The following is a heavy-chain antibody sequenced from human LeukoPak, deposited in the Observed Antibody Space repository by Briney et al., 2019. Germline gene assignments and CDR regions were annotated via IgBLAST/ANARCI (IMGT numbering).Heavy chain of an antibody. D-gene: IGHD3-3*02. J-gene: IGHJ4*02. Sequence: SETLSLTCTVSGGSISSYYWSWIRQPPGKGLEWIGYIYYSGSTNYNPSLKSRVTISVDTSKNQFSLKLSSVTAADTAVYYCARYAVSNYFDYWGQGTLVTVSS. CDR3: ARYAVSNYFDY. CDR1: GGSISSYY. V-gene: IGHV4-59*01. CDR2: IYYSGST.